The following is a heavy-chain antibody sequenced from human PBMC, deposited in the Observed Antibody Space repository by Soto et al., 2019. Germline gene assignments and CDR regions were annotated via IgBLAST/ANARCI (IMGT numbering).Heavy chain of an antibody. CDR1: GYAFTTYG. V-gene: IGHV1-18*01. J-gene: IGHJ4*02. CDR2: ISAHNGNT. CDR3: ARGRDGDY. Sequence: QVHLVQSGAEVKKPGASVKVSCKGSGYAFTTYGITWVRQAPGQGLEWMGWISAHNGNTTYAQKLQGRATVTRDTSTSTAYMELRSLRSDDTAVYYCARGRDGDYWGQGARVTVSS. D-gene: IGHD6-6*01.